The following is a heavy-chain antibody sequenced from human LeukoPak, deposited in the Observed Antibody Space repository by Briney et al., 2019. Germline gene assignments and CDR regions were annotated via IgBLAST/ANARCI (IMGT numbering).Heavy chain of an antibody. D-gene: IGHD3-22*01. V-gene: IGHV3-7*01. J-gene: IGHJ6*03. CDR2: IKQEGSEK. CDR1: GFTFSSYW. Sequence: SGGSLRLSCAASGFTFSSYWMSWVRQAPGKGLEWVANIKQEGSEKYYVDSVKGRFTISRDNAKNSLYLQMNSLRAEDTAVYYCARDSPIYDSSGYYDYYYYYMDVWGKGTTVTVSS. CDR3: ARDSPIYDSSGYYDYYYYYMDV.